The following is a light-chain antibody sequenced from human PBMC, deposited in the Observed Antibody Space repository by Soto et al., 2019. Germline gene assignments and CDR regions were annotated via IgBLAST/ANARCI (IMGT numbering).Light chain of an antibody. Sequence: EIVLTQSPGTLSLSPGERATLSCRASQSVSSSYLAWYQQKPGQAPRLLIYGASSRATGIPDRFSGSGSGTDFPLTISRLEPEDFAVYYCQQYGSSPNYTFGQGTKLEIK. CDR2: GAS. CDR3: QQYGSSPNYT. V-gene: IGKV3-20*01. CDR1: QSVSSSY. J-gene: IGKJ2*01.